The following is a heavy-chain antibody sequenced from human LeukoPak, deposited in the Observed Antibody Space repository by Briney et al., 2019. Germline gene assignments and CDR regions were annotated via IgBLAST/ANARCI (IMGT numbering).Heavy chain of an antibody. CDR1: GFTFSSYA. Sequence: GGSLRLSCAASGFTFSSYAMNWVRQAPGKGLEWVSSISSSSSYIYYADSVKGRFTISRDNAKNSLYLQMNSLRAEDTAVYYCARRANIAAAGTVFDYWGQGTLVTVSS. CDR3: ARRANIAAAGTVFDY. D-gene: IGHD6-13*01. V-gene: IGHV3-21*01. J-gene: IGHJ4*02. CDR2: ISSSSSYI.